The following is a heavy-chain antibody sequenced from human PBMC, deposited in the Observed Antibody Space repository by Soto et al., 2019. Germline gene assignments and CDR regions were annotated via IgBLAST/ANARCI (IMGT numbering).Heavy chain of an antibody. V-gene: IGHV1-18*01. CDR1: GYDYVTYA. D-gene: IGHD5-18*01. J-gene: IGHJ6*02. CDR2: ISTLNGNT. CDR3: ARSGQVWLPDSYVMDV. Sequence: QAQLVQSGAEVKKPGASVNVYCKASGYDYVTYAITWVRQRPGQGLEWMGWISTLNGNTNYAQNFQGRVTMTTDTSTRIVNLELRSLRSDDTAGYYCARSGQVWLPDSYVMDVCGQGTTVTVSS.